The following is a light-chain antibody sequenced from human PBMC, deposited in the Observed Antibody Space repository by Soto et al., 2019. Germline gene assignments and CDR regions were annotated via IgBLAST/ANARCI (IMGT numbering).Light chain of an antibody. Sequence: DLQMTQSPSSLSASVGDRVTITCQASQDISYFLNWYQQRPGKAPKLLIYDASNLKAGVPSRFSGSGSGTHFTFTISNLQPEDIATYYCQQYNNFPVFGPGTKVEFK. CDR3: QQYNNFPV. CDR1: QDISYF. CDR2: DAS. J-gene: IGKJ1*01. V-gene: IGKV1-33*01.